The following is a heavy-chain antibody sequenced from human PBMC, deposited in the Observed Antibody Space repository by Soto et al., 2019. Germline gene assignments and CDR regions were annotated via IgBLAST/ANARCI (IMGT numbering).Heavy chain of an antibody. J-gene: IGHJ4*01. CDR1: GFPFSNAW. D-gene: IGHD2-2*01. Sequence: GGSLRLSCVASGFPFSNAWINWVRQVPGKGLEWVGRVKSKTDGGSSDYAAAVKGRFAVSRDDSRNIVYLQMNSLKIEDTGVYYCTTDSRTSMPEIRFDYWGHGTQVTVSS. CDR2: VKSKTDGGSS. CDR3: TTDSRTSMPEIRFDY. V-gene: IGHV3-15*07.